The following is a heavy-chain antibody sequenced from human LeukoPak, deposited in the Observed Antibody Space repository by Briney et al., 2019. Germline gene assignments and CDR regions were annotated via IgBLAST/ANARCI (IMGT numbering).Heavy chain of an antibody. CDR2: ISGSGSSI. Sequence: GGSLRLSCAASGFTFSSNNMNWVRQAPGKGLEWLSFISGSGSSIYYADSVKGRFTISRNNAKNSLYLQMNSLKDEDTAVYYCVRDYFFSLDPWGQGTLVTVSS. CDR3: VRDYFFSLDP. D-gene: IGHD2/OR15-2a*01. CDR1: GFTFSSNN. V-gene: IGHV3-48*02. J-gene: IGHJ5*02.